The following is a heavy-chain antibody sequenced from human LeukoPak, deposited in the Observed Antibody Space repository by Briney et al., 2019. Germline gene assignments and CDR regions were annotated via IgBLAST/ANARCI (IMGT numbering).Heavy chain of an antibody. D-gene: IGHD2-2*01. J-gene: IGHJ4*02. Sequence: GSLRLSCAASGFTFSSYEMNWVRQAPGKGLEWVSYISSSGSTIYYADSVKGRFTISRDNAKNSLYLQMNSLRAEDTAVYYCARGYCSSTSCFGFFWYWGQGTLVAVSS. CDR2: ISSSGSTI. CDR3: ARGYCSSTSCFGFFWY. CDR1: GFTFSSYE. V-gene: IGHV3-48*03.